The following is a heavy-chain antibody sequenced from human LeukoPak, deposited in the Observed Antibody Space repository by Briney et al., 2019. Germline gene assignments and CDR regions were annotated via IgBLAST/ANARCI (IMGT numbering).Heavy chain of an antibody. CDR1: GGSISSSSYY. V-gene: IGHV4-39*07. J-gene: IGHJ3*02. Sequence: SETLSLTCTVSGGSISSSSYYWGWIRQPPGKGLEWIGSIYYSGSTYYNPSLKSRVTISVDTSKNQFSLKLSSVTAADTAVYYCARGGGRPKRWLQFAGDAFDIWGQGTMVTVSS. CDR3: ARGGGRPKRWLQFAGDAFDI. CDR2: IYYSGST. D-gene: IGHD5-24*01.